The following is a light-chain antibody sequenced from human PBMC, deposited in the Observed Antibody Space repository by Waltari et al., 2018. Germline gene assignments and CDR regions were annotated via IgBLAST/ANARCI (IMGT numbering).Light chain of an antibody. CDR1: QRVSSRY. CDR2: GAP. CDR3: QQRSNWPLT. V-gene: IGKV3D-20*02. Sequence: EIVLTQSPGTLSLSPGERATLSCRASQRVSSRYLAWYQQKPGQAPRLLIFGAPTRTTGIPDRFSGSGSGTDFTLTISRLEPEDFAVYYCQQRSNWPLTFGPGTKVDIK. J-gene: IGKJ3*01.